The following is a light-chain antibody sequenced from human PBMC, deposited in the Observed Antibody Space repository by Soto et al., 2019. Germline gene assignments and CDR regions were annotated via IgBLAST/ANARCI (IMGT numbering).Light chain of an antibody. CDR2: DAS. Sequence: EIVLTQSPATLSVSPGERATLSCRASQSVSVYLDWYQQKSGQAPRLLIFDASKRATGIPDRFSGSGSGTDFTLTISSLEPEDLVVYYCQQRSNLITFGGGTKVDIK. CDR1: QSVSVY. J-gene: IGKJ4*01. V-gene: IGKV3-11*01. CDR3: QQRSNLIT.